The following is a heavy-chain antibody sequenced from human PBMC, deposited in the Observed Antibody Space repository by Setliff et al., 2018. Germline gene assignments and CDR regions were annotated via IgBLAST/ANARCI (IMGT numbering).Heavy chain of an antibody. Sequence: PSETLSLTCTLSGDSISDISYYWGFIRQSPGKGPEWIGSIYYSGTAYYNPSLESRVTMFVDTSKNQFSLRLNSVTAADTAVYYCARHLSSGSYYGGAYYYMDVRGKGTTVTVSS. V-gene: IGHV4-39*01. CDR1: GDSISDISYY. CDR2: IYYSGTA. J-gene: IGHJ6*03. CDR3: ARHLSSGSYYGGAYYYMDV. D-gene: IGHD1-26*01.